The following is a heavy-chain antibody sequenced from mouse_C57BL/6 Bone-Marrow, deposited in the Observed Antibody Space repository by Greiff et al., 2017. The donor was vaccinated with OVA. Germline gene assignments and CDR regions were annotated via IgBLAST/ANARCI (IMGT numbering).Heavy chain of an antibody. CDR2: INPYNGGT. CDR3: APYCSNYVGY. V-gene: IGHV1-19*01. J-gene: IGHJ2*01. CDR1: GYTFTDYY. D-gene: IGHD2-5*01. Sequence: EVQLVESGPVLVKPGASVKLSCKASGYTFTDYYMNWVKQSHGKSLEWIGVINPYNGGTSYNQKFKGKATLTVDKSSSTTYMQLNSLTSEDSAVYYCAPYCSNYVGYWGQGATLTVSS.